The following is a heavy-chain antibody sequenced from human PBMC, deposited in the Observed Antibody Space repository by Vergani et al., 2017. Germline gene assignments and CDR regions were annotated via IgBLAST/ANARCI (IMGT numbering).Heavy chain of an antibody. CDR2: IYYSGST. D-gene: IGHD6-19*01. CDR1: GASIRSSNYY. CDR3: ARHSTVEWLVELWWIDP. V-gene: IGHV4-39*01. J-gene: IGHJ5*02. Sequence: QLQLQESCPGLVKPSATLSLTCSVSGASIRSSNYYWGWIRQPPGKGLEWISSIYYSGSTYYNPSLKSRVTISVDTSKNQFSLKLSSVTAADTAVYFCARHSTVEWLVELWWIDPWGKGILVTVSS.